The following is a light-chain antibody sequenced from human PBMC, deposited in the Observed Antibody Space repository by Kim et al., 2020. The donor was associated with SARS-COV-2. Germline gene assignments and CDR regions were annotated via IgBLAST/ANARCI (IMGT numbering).Light chain of an antibody. J-gene: IGLJ2*01. CDR2: DFT. Sequence: TRSFTGPLIDVGVYKYVAAYQQTPGKAPKLMISDFTHRPSGVSNRFSGSKSGNTASLTISGLQAEGEADYYCSSYTSSSTLHVVFGGGTQLTVL. CDR1: LIDVGVYKY. V-gene: IGLV2-14*03. CDR3: SSYTSSSTLHVV.